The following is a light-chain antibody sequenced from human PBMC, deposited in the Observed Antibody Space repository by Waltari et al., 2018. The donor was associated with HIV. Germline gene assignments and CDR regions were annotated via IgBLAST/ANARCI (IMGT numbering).Light chain of an antibody. CDR3: SSYVNSDTLV. V-gene: IGLV2-14*01. CDR1: RSDLGFYKL. Sequence: QSALTQPASVSGSPGQSITISCTGTRSDLGFYKLVSWYRQHPGESPPPMLSGVDTRPVGFSDRFSGSKSGNTASLTISTLQPEDEADYYCSSYVNSDTLVFGGGTKLTV. CDR2: GVD. J-gene: IGLJ3*02.